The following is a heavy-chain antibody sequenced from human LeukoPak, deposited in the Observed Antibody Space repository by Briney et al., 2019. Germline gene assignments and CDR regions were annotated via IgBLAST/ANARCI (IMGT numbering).Heavy chain of an antibody. J-gene: IGHJ4*02. CDR1: GFTFSIYA. D-gene: IGHD2-15*01. V-gene: IGHV3-23*01. CDR2: ISGSGGGT. CDR3: AKLVAAKRFEEFDY. Sequence: PGGSLRLSCAASGFTFSIYAMTWVRQAPGQGLEWVSAISGSGGGTYYADSVKGRFTISRDNSKNTLYLQMNSLRAEDTAVYYCAKLVAAKRFEEFDYWGQGTLVTVSS.